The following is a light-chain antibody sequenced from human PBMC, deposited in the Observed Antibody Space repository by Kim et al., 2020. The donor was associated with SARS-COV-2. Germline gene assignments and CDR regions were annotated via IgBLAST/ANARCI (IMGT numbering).Light chain of an antibody. CDR2: GGS. V-gene: IGKV3-15*01. CDR1: QSVSSN. J-gene: IGKJ1*01. Sequence: EIVMTQSPATLSLSPGERATLSCRASQSVSSNLAWYQQKPGQPPSTLIFGGSTRATAIPARFSGSGSGTEFTLTISSLQSDDLAIYYCQQYNNWPPCTFGQGTKVDIK. CDR3: QQYNNWPPCT.